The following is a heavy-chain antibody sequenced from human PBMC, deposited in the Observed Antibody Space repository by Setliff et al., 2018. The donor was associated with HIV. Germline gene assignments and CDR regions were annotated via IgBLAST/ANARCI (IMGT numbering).Heavy chain of an antibody. V-gene: IGHV4-31*03. CDR2: IYASGSP. Sequence: SETLSLTCTVSGGSMNSGGYYWTWIRQHPGKGLEWIGYIYASGSPDYNPSLESRVTISSDTSKNQFSLKLKPVTGADTAVYYCARVFHSLPTGLNDPFDVWGQGTMVTVSS. J-gene: IGHJ3*01. CDR1: GGSMNSGGYY. D-gene: IGHD4-17*01. CDR3: ARVFHSLPTGLNDPFDV.